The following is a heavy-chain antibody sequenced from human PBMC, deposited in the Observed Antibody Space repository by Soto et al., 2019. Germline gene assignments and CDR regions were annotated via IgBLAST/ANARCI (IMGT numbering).Heavy chain of an antibody. Sequence: QVQLVQSGAEVKKPGASVKVSCKASGYTLTSYAMHWVRQAPGQRLEWMGWINAGNGNTKYSQKFQGRVTITRDTFASTAYMELSSLRSEDTAVYYCATRGRSLGYYYGMDVWGQGTTVTVSS. V-gene: IGHV1-3*01. D-gene: IGHD3-10*01. CDR1: GYTLTSYA. J-gene: IGHJ6*02. CDR2: INAGNGNT. CDR3: ATRGRSLGYYYGMDV.